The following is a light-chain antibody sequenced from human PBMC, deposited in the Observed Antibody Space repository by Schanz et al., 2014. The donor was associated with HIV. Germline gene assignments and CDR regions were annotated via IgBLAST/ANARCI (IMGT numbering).Light chain of an antibody. CDR3: QQYYTSPT. CDR2: SAS. CDR1: QTVSSNS. Sequence: EIVLTQSPVILSLSPGERATLSCRASQTVSSNSLGWYQQKRGQVPRLLIYSASRRANGIPDRFSGSGSGTDFTLTISRLEPEDFAVYYCQQYYTSPTFGPGTKVDFK. J-gene: IGKJ3*01. V-gene: IGKV3-20*01.